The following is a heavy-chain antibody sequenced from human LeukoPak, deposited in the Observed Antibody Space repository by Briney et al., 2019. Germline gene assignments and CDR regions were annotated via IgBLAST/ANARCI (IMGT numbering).Heavy chain of an antibody. J-gene: IGHJ4*02. CDR1: GFTFSSYG. D-gene: IGHD1-7*01. CDR2: IWNEGNIK. Sequence: GGSLRLSCAASGFTFSSYGMHWVRQAPGGGLEWLAVIWNEGNIKFYTDSVKDRFTISRDNSKNMLYLQMNSLRGEDTAVYYCARDLDLLYSDYWGQGTLVTVSS. CDR3: ARDLDLLYSDY. V-gene: IGHV3-33*01.